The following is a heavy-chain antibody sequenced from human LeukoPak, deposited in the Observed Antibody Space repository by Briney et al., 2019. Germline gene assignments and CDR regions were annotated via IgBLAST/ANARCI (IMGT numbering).Heavy chain of an antibody. D-gene: IGHD3-22*01. J-gene: IGHJ4*02. CDR1: GFTFSSYS. Sequence: KSGGSLRLSCAASGFTFSSYSMNWVRQAPGKGLEWVSSISSSSSYIYYADSVKGRFTISRDNAKNSLYLQMNSLRAEDTAVYYCARDHTYYYDSSGYYWGQGTLVTVSS. CDR3: ARDHTYYYDSSGYY. V-gene: IGHV3-21*01. CDR2: ISSSSSYI.